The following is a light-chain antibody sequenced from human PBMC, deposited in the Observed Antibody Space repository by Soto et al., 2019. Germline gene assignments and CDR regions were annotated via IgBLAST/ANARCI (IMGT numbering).Light chain of an antibody. CDR1: QSVSSY. V-gene: IGKV1-39*01. CDR3: QQSYNSPQT. J-gene: IGKJ1*01. CDR2: AAS. Sequence: IQMTQSPSSLSASLGDRVTITCRASQSVSSYLNWYQQKPGKAPKLLIYAASSLQSGVPSRFSGSGSGTDFTLTISSLQPEDFATYSCQQSYNSPQTFGQGTKVDIK.